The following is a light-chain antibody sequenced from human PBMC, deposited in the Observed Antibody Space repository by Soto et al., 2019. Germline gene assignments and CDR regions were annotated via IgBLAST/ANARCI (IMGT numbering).Light chain of an antibody. CDR3: SSYTSSSTWV. Sequence: QSVLTQPASVSGSPGQSITISCTGTSSDVGGYKYVSWYQHHPDQAPKLMIHAVNSRPSGVSTRFSGSKSGNTASLTISGLQPEDEADYYCSSYTSSSTWVFGGGTKLTVL. CDR1: SSDVGGYKY. V-gene: IGLV2-14*01. CDR2: AVN. J-gene: IGLJ3*02.